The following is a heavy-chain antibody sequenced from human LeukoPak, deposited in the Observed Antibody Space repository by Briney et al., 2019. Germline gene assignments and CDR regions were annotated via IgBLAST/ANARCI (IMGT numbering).Heavy chain of an antibody. CDR1: GYTFSNYW. J-gene: IGHJ4*02. Sequence: GESLKISCEASGYTFSNYWIGWVRQMPGKGLGWMGIISPDDSDTKYSPSFQGQVTISADKSISTAYLQWSSLKASDTAMYYCARSRGSSGYYYLIWGQGTLVTVSS. D-gene: IGHD3-22*01. CDR3: ARSRGSSGYYYLI. V-gene: IGHV5-51*01. CDR2: ISPDDSDT.